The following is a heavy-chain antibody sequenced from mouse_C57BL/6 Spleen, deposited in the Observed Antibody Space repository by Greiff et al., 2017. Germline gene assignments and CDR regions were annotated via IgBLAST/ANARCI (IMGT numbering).Heavy chain of an antibody. D-gene: IGHD2-12*01. CDR1: GYTFTSYG. CDR3: AAYSNDAMDY. V-gene: IGHV1-81*01. Sequence: LVESGAELARPGASVKLSCKASGYTFTSYGISWVKQRTGQGLEWIGEIYPRSGNTYYNEKFKGKATLTADKSSSTAYMELRSLTSEDSAVYFCAAYSNDAMDYWGQGTSVTVSS. J-gene: IGHJ4*01. CDR2: IYPRSGNT.